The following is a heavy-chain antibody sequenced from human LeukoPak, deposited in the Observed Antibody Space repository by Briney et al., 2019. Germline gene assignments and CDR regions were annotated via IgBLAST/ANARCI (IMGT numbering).Heavy chain of an antibody. CDR1: GFTFSSYS. D-gene: IGHD1-20*01. CDR2: ISSSSSYI. V-gene: IGHV3-21*01. CDR3: ARLSGDITVFDL. J-gene: IGHJ4*02. Sequence: GGSLRLSCAASGFTFSSYSMNWVRQAPGKGLEWVSSISSSSSYIYYAGSVQGRFTVSRDNTKNSLYLQMNSLRADDTAVYYCARLSGDITVFDLWGQGTLVTVSS.